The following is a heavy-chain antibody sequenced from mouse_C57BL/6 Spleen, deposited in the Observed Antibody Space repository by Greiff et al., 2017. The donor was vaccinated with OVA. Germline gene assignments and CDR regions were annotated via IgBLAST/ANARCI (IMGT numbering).Heavy chain of an antibody. CDR1: GYTFTSYW. D-gene: IGHD2-2*01. V-gene: IGHV1-59*01. Sequence: QVQLQQSGAELVRPGTSVKLSCKASGYTFTSYWMHWVKQRPGQGLEWIGVIDPSDSYTNYNQKFKGKATLTVDTSSSTAYMQLSSLTSEDSAVYYCAGVTRESAMDYWGQGTSVTVSS. CDR3: AGVTRESAMDY. J-gene: IGHJ4*01. CDR2: IDPSDSYT.